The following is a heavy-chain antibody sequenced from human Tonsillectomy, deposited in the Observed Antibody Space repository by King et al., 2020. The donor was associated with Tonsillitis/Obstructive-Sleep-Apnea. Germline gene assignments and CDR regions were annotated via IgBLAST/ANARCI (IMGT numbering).Heavy chain of an antibody. CDR2: IEQDGSEK. CDR3: ARGLRPLNAFDI. J-gene: IGHJ3*02. Sequence: VQLVESGGGLVQPGGSLRLSCAASGFTFSNFWMNWVRQAPGKGLEWVANIEQDGSEKYYVDSVKGRFTISRDNAKDSLYLQMNSLRTEDTAVYYCARGLRPLNAFDIWXQGTLVTVSS. V-gene: IGHV3-7*04. CDR1: GFTFSNFW.